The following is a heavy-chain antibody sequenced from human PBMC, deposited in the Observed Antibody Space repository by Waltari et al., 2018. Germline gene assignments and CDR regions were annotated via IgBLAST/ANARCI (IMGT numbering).Heavy chain of an antibody. V-gene: IGHV4-38-2*01. CDR2: IYHSGST. D-gene: IGHD6-13*01. J-gene: IGHJ4*02. Sequence: QVQLQESGPGLVKPSETLSLTCAVSGYSISSGYYWGWLRQPPGKGLEWIGSIYHSGSTYYNPSLKSRVTISVDTSKNQFSLKLSSVTAADTAVYYCARHLYSSSWYTDYWGQGTLVTVSS. CDR1: GYSISSGYY. CDR3: ARHLYSSSWYTDY.